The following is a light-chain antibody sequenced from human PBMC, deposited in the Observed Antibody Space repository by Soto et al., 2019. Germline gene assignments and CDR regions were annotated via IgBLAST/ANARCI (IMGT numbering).Light chain of an antibody. CDR1: SSDIGGYDY. CDR3: ISYTSINTYV. V-gene: IGLV2-14*01. CDR2: DVT. J-gene: IGLJ1*01. Sequence: QSLLTQPASVSGSPGQSITSSCTGTSSDIGGYDYVSWYQQHPGKAPKLMIYDVTNRPSGVSNRFSGSKSGNTASLTISGLQAEDEADYYCISYTSINTYVFGTVTKVPVL.